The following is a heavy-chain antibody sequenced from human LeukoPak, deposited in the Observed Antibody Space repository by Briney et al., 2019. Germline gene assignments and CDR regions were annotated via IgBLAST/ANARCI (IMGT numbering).Heavy chain of an antibody. J-gene: IGHJ6*03. CDR3: VRGGTFTKVVDDYYYYMDV. Sequence: GASVKVSCKASGYTFTSYYMHWVRQAPGQGLEWMGIINPSGGSTSYAQKFQGRVTMTRDMSTSTVYMELSSLRSEDTAVYYCVRGGTFTKVVDDYYYYMDVWGKGTTVTVSS. V-gene: IGHV1-46*01. CDR1: GYTFTSYY. D-gene: IGHD3-10*01. CDR2: INPSGGST.